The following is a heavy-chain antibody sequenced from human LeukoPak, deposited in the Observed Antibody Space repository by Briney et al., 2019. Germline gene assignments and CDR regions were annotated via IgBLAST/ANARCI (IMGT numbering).Heavy chain of an antibody. J-gene: IGHJ4*02. Sequence: PSETLSLTCTVSGGSISSYYWSWIRQPPGKGLEWIGSIYHSGSTYYNPSLKSRVTISLDTSKNQFSLKLSSVTAADTAVYYCARGGRGEKYSGYDPFDYWGQGTLVTVSS. CDR2: IYHSGST. D-gene: IGHD5-12*01. CDR1: GGSISSYY. CDR3: ARGGRGEKYSGYDPFDY. V-gene: IGHV4-59*01.